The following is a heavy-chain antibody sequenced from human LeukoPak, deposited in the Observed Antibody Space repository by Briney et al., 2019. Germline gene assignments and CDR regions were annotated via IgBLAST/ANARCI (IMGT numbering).Heavy chain of an antibody. J-gene: IGHJ4*02. CDR3: ASEGCTNGVCQPTPD. CDR1: GGSISSGSYY. CDR2: IYTSGST. V-gene: IGHV4-61*02. D-gene: IGHD2-8*01. Sequence: PSQTLSLTCTVSGGSISSGSYYWSWIRQPAGKGLEWIGRIYTSGSTNYNPSLKSRVTMSVDTSKNQFSLKLSSVTAADTAVYYCASEGCTNGVCQPTPDWGQGTLVTVSS.